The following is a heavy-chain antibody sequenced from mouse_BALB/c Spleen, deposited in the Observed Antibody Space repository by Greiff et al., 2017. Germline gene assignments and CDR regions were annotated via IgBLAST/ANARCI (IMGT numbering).Heavy chain of an antibody. Sequence: EVKLQESGPSLVKPSQTLSLTCSVTGDSITSGYWNWIRKFPGNKLEYMGYISYSGSTYYNPSLKSRISITRDTSKNQYYLQLNSVTTEDTATYYCATITTVSHWYFDVWGAGTTVTVSS. V-gene: IGHV3-8*02. CDR3: ATITTVSHWYFDV. D-gene: IGHD1-1*01. J-gene: IGHJ1*01. CDR2: ISYSGST. CDR1: GDSITSGY.